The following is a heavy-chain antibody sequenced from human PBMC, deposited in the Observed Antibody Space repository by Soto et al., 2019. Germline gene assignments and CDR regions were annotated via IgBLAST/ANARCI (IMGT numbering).Heavy chain of an antibody. V-gene: IGHV3-66*01. J-gene: IGHJ4*02. D-gene: IGHD4-17*01. Sequence: PGGSLRLSCAASGFTVSSNYMSWVRQAPGKGLEWVSVIYSGGSTYYADSVKGRFTISRDNSKNTLYLQMNSLRAEDTAVYYCARDPSGFPVTLSPYFDYWGQGTLVTVSS. CDR3: ARDPSGFPVTLSPYFDY. CDR1: GFTVSSNY. CDR2: IYSGGST.